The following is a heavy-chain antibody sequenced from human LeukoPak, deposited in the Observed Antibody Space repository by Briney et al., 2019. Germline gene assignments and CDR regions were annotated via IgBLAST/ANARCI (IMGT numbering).Heavy chain of an antibody. J-gene: IGHJ6*03. CDR3: ARGEASSRAHYYYYMDV. CDR1: GGSISSGSYY. D-gene: IGHD6-13*01. Sequence: ASQTLSLTCTVSGGSISSGSYYWSWIRQPAGKGLEWIGRIYTSGSTNYNPSLKSRVTISVDTSKNQFSLKLSSVTAADTAVYYCARGEASSRAHYYYYMDVWGKGTTVTISS. CDR2: IYTSGST. V-gene: IGHV4-61*02.